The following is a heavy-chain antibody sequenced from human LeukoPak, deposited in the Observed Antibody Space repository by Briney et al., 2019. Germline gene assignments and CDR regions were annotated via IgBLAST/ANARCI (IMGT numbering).Heavy chain of an antibody. CDR3: ARELNYDSSGYYFDY. D-gene: IGHD3-22*01. CDR2: INPNSGGT. J-gene: IGHJ4*01. CDR1: GYTFTDYS. V-gene: IGHV1-2*02. Sequence: ASVKVSCKASGYTFTDYSMHWVRQAPGQGLEWMGWINPNSGGTNYPQKFQGRVTMTRDTSISTAYMELSRLRSDDTAVYYCARELNYDSSGYYFDYWGQGTLVTVSS.